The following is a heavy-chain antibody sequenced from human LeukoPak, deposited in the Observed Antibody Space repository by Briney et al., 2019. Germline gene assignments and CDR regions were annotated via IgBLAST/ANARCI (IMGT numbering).Heavy chain of an antibody. J-gene: IGHJ6*03. CDR1: GGTFSSYA. CDR2: IIPIFGTA. CDR3: ARNYYYYMDV. V-gene: IGHV1-69*05. Sequence: PRAPVKVSCKASGGTFSSYAISWVRQAPGQGLEWMGGIIPIFGTANYAQKFQGRVTITTDESTSTAYMELSSLRSEDTAVYYCARNYYYYMDVWGKGTTVTVSS.